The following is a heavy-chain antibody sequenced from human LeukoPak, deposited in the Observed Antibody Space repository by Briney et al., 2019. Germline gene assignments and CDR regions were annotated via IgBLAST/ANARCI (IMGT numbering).Heavy chain of an antibody. V-gene: IGHV4-31*03. Sequence: SETLSLTCTVSGGSISSGGYYWSWIRQHPGKGLEGIGYIYYSGSTYYNPSLKSRVTISVDTSKNQFSLKLSSVTAADTAVYYCARGLTYYYDSSGFPPDWFDPWGQGTLVTVSS. J-gene: IGHJ5*02. D-gene: IGHD3-22*01. CDR2: IYYSGST. CDR1: GGSISSGGYY. CDR3: ARGLTYYYDSSGFPPDWFDP.